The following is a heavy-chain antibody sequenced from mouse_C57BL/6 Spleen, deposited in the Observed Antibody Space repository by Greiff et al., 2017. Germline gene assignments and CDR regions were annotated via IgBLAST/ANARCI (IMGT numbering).Heavy chain of an antibody. V-gene: IGHV5-6*02. J-gene: IGHJ2*01. CDR2: ISSGGSYT. D-gene: IGHD1-1*01. Sequence: EVKLVESGGDLVKPGGSLKLSCAASGFTFSSYGMSWVRQTPDKRLEWVATISSGGSYTYYPDSVKGRFTISRDKAKNTLYLQMSSLKSEDTAMYYCARRGITTVALDYWGQGTTLTVSS. CDR3: ARRGITTVALDY. CDR1: GFTFSSYG.